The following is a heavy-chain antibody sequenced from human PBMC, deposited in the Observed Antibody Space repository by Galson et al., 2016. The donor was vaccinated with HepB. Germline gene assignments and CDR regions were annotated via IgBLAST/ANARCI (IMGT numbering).Heavy chain of an antibody. CDR3: AGAVDTPMEVLFDY. CDR2: INPSSGYR. CDR1: GFTFSDYY. V-gene: IGHV3-11*06. J-gene: IGHJ4*02. D-gene: IGHD5-18*01. Sequence: SLRLSCAASGFTFSDYYMNWIRQAPGKGLEWVSYINPSSGYRNYADSVKGRFTISRDNAKNSLSLQMNSLRAEDTAVYYCAGAVDTPMEVLFDYWGQGTLVTVSS.